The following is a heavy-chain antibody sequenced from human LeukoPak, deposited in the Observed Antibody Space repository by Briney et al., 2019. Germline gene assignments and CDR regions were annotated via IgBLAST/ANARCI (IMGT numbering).Heavy chain of an antibody. D-gene: IGHD1-26*01. CDR2: ISAYNGNT. CDR3: ARDALDGSLTVDY. CDR1: GYTFRTYG. V-gene: IGHV1-18*01. Sequence: GASVKVSCKASGYTFRTYGVSWVRQAPGQGLEWMGWISAYNGNTNHAQKFQDRVTMTTDTSTKTAYMELRSLRSDDTAVYYCARDALDGSLTVDYWGQGTLVTVSS. J-gene: IGHJ4*02.